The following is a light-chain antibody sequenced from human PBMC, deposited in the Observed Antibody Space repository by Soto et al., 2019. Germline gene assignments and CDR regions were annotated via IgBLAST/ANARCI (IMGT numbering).Light chain of an antibody. J-gene: IGLJ2*01. CDR2: EGT. CDR3: SSYRSSSTLVV. CDR1: SSDVGSYNL. Sequence: QSVLTQPASVSASPGQSITIPCTGTSSDVGSYNLVSWFQQHPGKVPKLLIYEGTKRPSGLSDRFSGSKSGNTASLTISGLQAEDEADYYCSSYRSSSTLVVFGGGTKLTVL. V-gene: IGLV2-14*02.